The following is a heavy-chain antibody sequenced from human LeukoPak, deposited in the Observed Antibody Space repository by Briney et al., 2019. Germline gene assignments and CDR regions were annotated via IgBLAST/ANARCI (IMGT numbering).Heavy chain of an antibody. V-gene: IGHV1-18*01. CDR1: GYTFTSYG. D-gene: IGHD3-10*01. Sequence: ASVKVSCKASGYTFTSYGITWVRQAPGQGLEWMGWISTYNGHTNYAQKLQGRVTMTKDTSTTTAYMELRSLRSDDTAVYYCAGGVTIVRGTSKHFDYWGQGTLVTVSS. J-gene: IGHJ4*02. CDR3: AGGVTIVRGTSKHFDY. CDR2: ISTYNGHT.